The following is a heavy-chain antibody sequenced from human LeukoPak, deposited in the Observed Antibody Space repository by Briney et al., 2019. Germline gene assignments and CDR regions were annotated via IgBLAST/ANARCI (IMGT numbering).Heavy chain of an antibody. V-gene: IGHV3-30*04. J-gene: IGHJ4*02. D-gene: IGHD2-2*01. CDR2: ISYDGRNK. CDR1: GITLSSFS. CDR3: ARDRYCTSTSCYTAYFDH. Sequence: PGRSLRLSCAASGITLSSFSMHWVRQAPGRGLEWVAVISYDGRNKLYADSVKGRFTVSRDKSKNTLYLQMNSLRAEDTAVYYCARDRYCTSTSCYTAYFDHWGQGTLVTVSS.